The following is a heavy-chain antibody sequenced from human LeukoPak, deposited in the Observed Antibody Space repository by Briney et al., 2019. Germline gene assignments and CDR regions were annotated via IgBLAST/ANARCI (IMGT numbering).Heavy chain of an antibody. Sequence: RSQTLSLTCAISGDSVSSNSAAWNWIRQSPSRGLEWLGRTYYKSKWYYDYAISVKSRITINPDISKNQFSLQLNSVTPEDTAVYYCTRGAIFDPWGQGTLVTVSS. CDR1: GDSVSSNSAA. CDR2: TYYKSKWYY. V-gene: IGHV6-1*01. CDR3: TRGAIFDP. J-gene: IGHJ5*02.